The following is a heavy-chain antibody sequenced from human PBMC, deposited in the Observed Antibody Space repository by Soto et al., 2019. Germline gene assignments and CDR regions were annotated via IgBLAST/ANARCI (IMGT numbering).Heavy chain of an antibody. D-gene: IGHD3-3*01. Sequence: PSETLSLTCAVYGGSFSGHYWSWIRQPPGKGLEWIGEINHSGSTNYNPSLKSRVTISVDSFKKQFSLKLSSVTAADTAVYYRARVSGANYDFWSGYSGFAYYGMDVWGQGTTVTVSS. CDR3: ARVSGANYDFWSGYSGFAYYGMDV. J-gene: IGHJ6*02. V-gene: IGHV4-34*01. CDR2: INHSGST. CDR1: GGSFSGHY.